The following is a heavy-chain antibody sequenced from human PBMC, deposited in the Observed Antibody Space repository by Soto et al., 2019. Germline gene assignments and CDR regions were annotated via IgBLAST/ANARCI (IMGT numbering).Heavy chain of an antibody. J-gene: IGHJ4*02. CDR2: IYYSGST. CDR1: GGSVSSGSYY. D-gene: IGHD3-22*01. V-gene: IGHV4-61*01. CDR3: ARALDYYDSSGPRNYFDY. Sequence: PSGTLSLTCTVSGGSVSSGSYYWSWIRQPPGKGLEWIGYIYYSGSTNYNPSLKSRVTISVDTSKNQFSLKLSSVTAADTAVYYCARALDYYDSSGPRNYFDYWGQGTLVTVSS.